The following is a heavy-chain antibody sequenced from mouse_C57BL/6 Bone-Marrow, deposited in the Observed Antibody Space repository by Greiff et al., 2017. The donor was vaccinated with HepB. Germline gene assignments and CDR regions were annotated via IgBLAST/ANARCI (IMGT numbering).Heavy chain of an antibody. CDR1: GFNIKDDY. Sequence: EVQLQQSGAELVRPGASVKLSCTASGFNIKDDYMHWVKQRPEQGLEWIGWIDPENGDTEYASKFQGKATITADTSSNTAYLHLSSLTSEDTAVSYCTRGVTAVVAHFDYWGQGTTLTVSS. V-gene: IGHV14-4*01. CDR3: TRGVTAVVAHFDY. J-gene: IGHJ2*01. CDR2: IDPENGDT. D-gene: IGHD1-1*01.